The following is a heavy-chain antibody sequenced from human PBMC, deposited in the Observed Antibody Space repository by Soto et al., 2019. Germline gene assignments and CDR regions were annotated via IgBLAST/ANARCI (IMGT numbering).Heavy chain of an antibody. Sequence: GGSLRLSCAASGFTFSSYAVSWVRQAPGKGLEWVSAISGSGGSTYYADSVKGRFTISRDNSKNTLYLQMNSLRAEDTAVYYCAEVVADSSGYSGAFDIWGQGTMVTVSS. J-gene: IGHJ3*02. CDR3: AEVVADSSGYSGAFDI. V-gene: IGHV3-23*01. D-gene: IGHD3-22*01. CDR2: ISGSGGST. CDR1: GFTFSSYA.